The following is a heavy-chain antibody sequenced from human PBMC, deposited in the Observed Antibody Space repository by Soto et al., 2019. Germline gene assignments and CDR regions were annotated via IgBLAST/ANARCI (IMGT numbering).Heavy chain of an antibody. CDR1: CGSISGCDYY. CDR3: ARVGGTMVRRFDY. V-gene: IGHV4-30-4*01. J-gene: IGHJ4*02. CDR2: VYYSGVT. D-gene: IGHD4-17*01. Sequence: SETLSVTCSVSCGSISGCDYYWSWIRQTPGKGLEWIGSVYYSGVTYYNAPLRSRMTISVDASTNPFSLKLTSVTAADTAVYYWARVGGTMVRRFDYWGQGILVTVSS.